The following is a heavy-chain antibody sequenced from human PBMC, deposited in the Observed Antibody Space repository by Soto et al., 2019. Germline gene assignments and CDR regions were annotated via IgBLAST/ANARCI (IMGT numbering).Heavy chain of an antibody. CDR3: ARLGDSFTAYDAFDA. CDR1: GGSVSSSFYY. Sequence: QVQLQESGPGLVKPSETLSLTCTVSGGSVSSSFYYWSWIRQPPGKGLEWIAYLHANGGTNYNPSLKSRVTSSVDTSENQFSLKLSSVPAADTAVYYCARLGDSFTAYDAFDAWGQGTMVIVSS. CDR2: LHANGGT. D-gene: IGHD3-9*01. J-gene: IGHJ3*01. V-gene: IGHV4-61*01.